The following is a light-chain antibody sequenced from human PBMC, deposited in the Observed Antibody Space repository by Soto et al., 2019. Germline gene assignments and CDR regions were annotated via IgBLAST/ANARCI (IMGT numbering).Light chain of an antibody. J-gene: IGKJ5*01. CDR3: QQRSNWPTKIT. Sequence: EIVLTQSPATLSLSPGERATLSCRASQSVSSYLSWYKQKPGQAPRLLIYNASNRATGIPARFICSGSGTDFTLTISSLEPEDFAVYYCQQRSNWPTKITFGQGTRLEIK. CDR1: QSVSSY. CDR2: NAS. V-gene: IGKV3-11*01.